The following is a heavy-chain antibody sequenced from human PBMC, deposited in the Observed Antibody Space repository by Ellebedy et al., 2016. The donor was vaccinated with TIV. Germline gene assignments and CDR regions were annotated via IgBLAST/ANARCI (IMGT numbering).Heavy chain of an antibody. CDR1: VGTFSSYA. J-gene: IGHJ6*02. Sequence: SVNVSCXASVGTFSSYAISWVRQAPGQGLEWMGGIIPIFGTANYAQKFQGRVTITADKSTSTAYMELSSLRSEDTAVYYCARGEGWLPPPKRYYGMDVWGQGTTVTVSS. CDR3: ARGEGWLPPPKRYYGMDV. D-gene: IGHD5-12*01. CDR2: IIPIFGTA. V-gene: IGHV1-69*06.